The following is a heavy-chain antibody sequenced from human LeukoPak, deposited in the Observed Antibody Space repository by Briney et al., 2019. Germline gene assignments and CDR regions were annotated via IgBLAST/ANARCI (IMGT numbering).Heavy chain of an antibody. CDR2: IYYSGST. CDR1: GGSISSSSYY. V-gene: IGHV4-61*01. Sequence: PSETLSLTCTVSGGSISSSSYYWSWIRQPPGKGLEWIGYIYYSGSTNYNPSLKSRVTISVDTSKNQFSLKLSSVTAADTAVYYCARDSWNDVTYYYYGMDVWGQGTTVTVSS. J-gene: IGHJ6*02. CDR3: ARDSWNDVTYYYYGMDV. D-gene: IGHD1-1*01.